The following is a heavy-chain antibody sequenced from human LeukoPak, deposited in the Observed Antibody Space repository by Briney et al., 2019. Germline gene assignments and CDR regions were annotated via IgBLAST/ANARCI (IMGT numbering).Heavy chain of an antibody. J-gene: IGHJ6*02. CDR1: GGSISSYY. Sequence: SETLSLICTVSGGSISSYYWSWIRQPPGKGLEWIGYIYYSGSTNYNPSLKSRVTISVDTSKNQFSLKLSSVTAADTAMYYCARRMPSNYGMDVWGQGTTVTVSS. V-gene: IGHV4-59*08. CDR2: IYYSGST. D-gene: IGHD2-2*01. CDR3: ARRMPSNYGMDV.